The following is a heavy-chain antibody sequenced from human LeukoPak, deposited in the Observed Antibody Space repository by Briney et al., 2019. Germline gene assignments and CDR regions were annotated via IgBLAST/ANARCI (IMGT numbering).Heavy chain of an antibody. V-gene: IGHV1-18*01. CDR1: GYTFTSYG. CDR3: ARVGSGYYREYFQH. D-gene: IGHD3-22*01. Sequence: GASVKVSCKASGYTFTSYGISWVRQAPGQGLEWMGWISAYNGNTNYAQRLQGRVTMTTDTSTSTAYMELRSLRSDDTAVYYCARVGSGYYREYFQHWGQGTLVTVSS. CDR2: ISAYNGNT. J-gene: IGHJ1*01.